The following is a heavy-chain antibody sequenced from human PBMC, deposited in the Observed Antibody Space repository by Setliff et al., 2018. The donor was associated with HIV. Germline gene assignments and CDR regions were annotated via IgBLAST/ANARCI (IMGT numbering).Heavy chain of an antibody. CDR2: MYKGGET. Sequence: PGGSLRLSCAASGFSFSIYEMNWVRQAPGKGLEWVALMYKGGETYYADFVKGRFTIARDNSKNTVSLQMTNLGTGDTAVYYCAKGGYGGSYYVAGYWGQGTLVTVSS. CDR1: GFSFSIYE. CDR3: AKGGYGGSYYVAGY. V-gene: IGHV3-53*01. J-gene: IGHJ4*02. D-gene: IGHD1-26*01.